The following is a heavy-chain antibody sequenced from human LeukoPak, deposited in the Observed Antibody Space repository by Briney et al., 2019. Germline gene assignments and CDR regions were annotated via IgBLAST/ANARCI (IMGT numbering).Heavy chain of an antibody. D-gene: IGHD3-9*01. CDR3: ARYRDHRRYFDWLLYRTGGFDY. Sequence: SETLSLTCSVSGGSISSSSFYWAWVRQPPGKGLEWIGSIYYNGSTYYNPSLKSRVTISVDTSKNQFSLKLSSVTAADTAVYYSARYRDHRRYFDWLLYRTGGFDYWGQGTLVTVSS. CDR1: GGSISSSSFY. J-gene: IGHJ4*02. V-gene: IGHV4-39*01. CDR2: IYYNGST.